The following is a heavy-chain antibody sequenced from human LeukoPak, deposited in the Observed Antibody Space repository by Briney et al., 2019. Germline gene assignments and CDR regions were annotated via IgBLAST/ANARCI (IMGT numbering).Heavy chain of an antibody. V-gene: IGHV1-18*01. Sequence: ASVKVSCKASGYTFINYVINWVRQAPGQGLEWMGWINPYNGNTDYAQKLQGRVTMTTDTSTNTAYMELKSLMSDDRAVYYCARAGGYSGYDFLDYWGQGTLVTVSS. CDR3: ARAGGYSGYDFLDY. D-gene: IGHD5-12*01. CDR2: INPYNGNT. CDR1: GYTFINYV. J-gene: IGHJ4*02.